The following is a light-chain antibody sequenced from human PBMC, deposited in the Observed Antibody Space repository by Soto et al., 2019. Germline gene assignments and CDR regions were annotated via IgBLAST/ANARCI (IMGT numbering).Light chain of an antibody. V-gene: IGLV7-43*01. J-gene: IGLJ2*01. CDR1: SGAVTSTYY. CDR2: STN. CDR3: LLYFGTARLV. Sequence: QAVVTQEPSLTVSPGGTVTLTCASSSGAVTSTYYPNWFQQKPGQAPRALIYSTNNKYSWTPDRFSGSLLGGKAALTLSGVQPEDEAEYYCLLYFGTARLVFGAGTKLTVL.